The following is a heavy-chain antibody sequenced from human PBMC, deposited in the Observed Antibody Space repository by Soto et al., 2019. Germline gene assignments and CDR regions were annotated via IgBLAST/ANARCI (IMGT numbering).Heavy chain of an antibody. D-gene: IGHD3-3*01. CDR1: GYTFTSYG. CDR2: ISAYNGST. CDR3: ARAGKITIFGVVIRDNWFDP. V-gene: IGHV1-18*01. Sequence: GASVKFSCKASGYTFTSYGISWVRQAPGQGLEWMGWISAYNGSTNYAQKLQGRVTMTTDTSTSTAYMELRSLRSDDTAVYYCARAGKITIFGVVIRDNWFDPWGQGTLVTVSS. J-gene: IGHJ5*02.